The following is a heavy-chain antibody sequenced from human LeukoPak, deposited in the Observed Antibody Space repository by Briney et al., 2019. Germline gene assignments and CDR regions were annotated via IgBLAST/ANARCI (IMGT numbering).Heavy chain of an antibody. CDR3: ARGPLYCTSGSCSRHSSGWPALVY. V-gene: IGHV1-2*02. CDR2: INPNSGGT. CDR1: GYTFTGYY. D-gene: IGHD6-19*01. J-gene: IGHJ4*02. Sequence: ASVKVSCKASGYTFTGYYMHWVRQAPGQGLEWMGWINPNSGGTNYAQKFQGRVTMTRDTSISTAYMELSRLRSDDTAVYYCARGPLYCTSGSCSRHSSGWPALVYWGQGTLVTVSS.